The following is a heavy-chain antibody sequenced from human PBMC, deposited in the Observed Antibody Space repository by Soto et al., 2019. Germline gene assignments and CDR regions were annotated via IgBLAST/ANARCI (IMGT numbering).Heavy chain of an antibody. V-gene: IGHV1-69*13. D-gene: IGHD6-19*01. CDR3: ASAYSSGWRFDY. CDR1: GGTFSSYA. J-gene: IGHJ4*02. Sequence: ASVKVSCKASGGTFSSYAIIWVRQAPGQGLEWMGGIIPIFGTANYAQKFQSRVTITADESTSTAYMELSSLRSEDTAVYYCASAYSSGWRFDYWGQGTLVTVSS. CDR2: IIPIFGTA.